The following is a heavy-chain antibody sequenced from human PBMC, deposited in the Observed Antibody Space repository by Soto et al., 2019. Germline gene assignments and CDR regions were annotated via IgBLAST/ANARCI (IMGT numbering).Heavy chain of an antibody. V-gene: IGHV1-18*01. Sequence: ASVKVSCKASGYTFTSYFISWVRQAPGQGLEWMGWISAYNGNTNYAQKLQGRVTMTTDTSTSTAYMELRSLRSDDTAVYYCASSHAGAHITAAVHWGQGTLVTVSS. CDR1: GYTFTSYF. CDR2: ISAYNGNT. D-gene: IGHD6-13*01. J-gene: IGHJ4*02. CDR3: ASSHAGAHITAAVH.